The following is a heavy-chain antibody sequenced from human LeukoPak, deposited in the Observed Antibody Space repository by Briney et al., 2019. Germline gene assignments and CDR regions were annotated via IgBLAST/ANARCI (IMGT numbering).Heavy chain of an antibody. Sequence: SETLSLTCAVYGGSFSGYYWSWLRQPPGKGLEWIGEINHSGSTNYNPSLKSRVTISVDTSKNQFSLKLTSVTAADTAVYYCARLGIGVVPSAMLGDYYFDYWGQGTLVTVSS. V-gene: IGHV4-34*01. CDR3: ARLGIGVVPSAMLGDYYFDY. J-gene: IGHJ4*02. CDR2: INHSGST. D-gene: IGHD2-2*01. CDR1: GGSFSGYY.